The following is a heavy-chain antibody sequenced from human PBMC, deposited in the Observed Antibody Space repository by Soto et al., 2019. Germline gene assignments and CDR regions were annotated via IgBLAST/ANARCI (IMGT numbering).Heavy chain of an antibody. V-gene: IGHV3-7*05. Sequence: EVQLVESGGGLVQPGGSLSLSCAASGFTFSSYWMSWVRQAPGKGLEWVANIRQDGSDKYYVDSVKGRFTISRDNSKNSLYLQMNSLRAEDTAIYYCASHQQWLGQRGDFDYWGQGTLVTVSS. CDR1: GFTFSSYW. CDR2: IRQDGSDK. J-gene: IGHJ4*02. D-gene: IGHD6-19*01. CDR3: ASHQQWLGQRGDFDY.